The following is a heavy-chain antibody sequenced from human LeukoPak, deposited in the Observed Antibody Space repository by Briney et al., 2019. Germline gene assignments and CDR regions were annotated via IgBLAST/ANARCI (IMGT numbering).Heavy chain of an antibody. CDR2: IYTSGST. CDR3: ARAVAVAGSPPLRAFDI. V-gene: IGHV4-4*09. J-gene: IGHJ3*02. D-gene: IGHD6-19*01. CDR1: GGSISSYY. Sequence: PSETLSLTCTVSGGSISSYYWSWIRQPPGKGLEWIGYIYTSGSTNYNPSLKSRVTMSVDTSKNQFSLKLSSVTAADTAVYYCARAVAVAGSPPLRAFDIWGQGTMVTVSS.